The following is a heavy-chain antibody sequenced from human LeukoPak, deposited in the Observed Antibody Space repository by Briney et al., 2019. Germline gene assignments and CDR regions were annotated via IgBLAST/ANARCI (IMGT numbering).Heavy chain of an antibody. CDR2: INPNSGGT. D-gene: IGHD2-15*01. J-gene: IGHJ6*02. CDR1: GYTFTGYY. Sequence: GASVKVSCKASGYTFTGYYMHWVRQAPGQGLEWMGWINPNSGGTNYAQKFQGRVTMTRDTSISTAYMELSRLRSDDTAVYYCARGSPRLPRRALYGMDVWGQGTTVTVSS. V-gene: IGHV1-2*02. CDR3: ARGSPRLPRRALYGMDV.